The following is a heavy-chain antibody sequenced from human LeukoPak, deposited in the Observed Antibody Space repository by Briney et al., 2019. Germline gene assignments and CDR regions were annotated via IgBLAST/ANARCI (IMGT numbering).Heavy chain of an antibody. CDR2: IWYDGSNK. CDR1: GFTFSSYG. D-gene: IGHD4-17*01. Sequence: PGGSLRLSCAASGFTFSSYGTHWVRQAPGKGLEWVAVIWYDGSNKYYADSVKGRFTISRDNSKNTLYLQMNSLRAEDTAVYYCAREVSATVTLDYWGQGTLVTVSS. J-gene: IGHJ4*02. V-gene: IGHV3-33*01. CDR3: AREVSATVTLDY.